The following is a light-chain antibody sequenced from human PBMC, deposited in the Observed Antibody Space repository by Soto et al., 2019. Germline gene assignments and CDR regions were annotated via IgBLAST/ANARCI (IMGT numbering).Light chain of an antibody. CDR3: QQYNTYSWT. Sequence: EIVMTQSPSTLSVSPWERSKLSFRASQSLRSNLAWYQQKPGQAPRLLIYGASTRATGIPARFGGSGSGTEFTLTISSLQPDDFATYYCQQYNTYSWTFGQGTKVDIK. J-gene: IGKJ1*01. CDR1: QSLRSN. CDR2: GAS. V-gene: IGKV3D-15*01.